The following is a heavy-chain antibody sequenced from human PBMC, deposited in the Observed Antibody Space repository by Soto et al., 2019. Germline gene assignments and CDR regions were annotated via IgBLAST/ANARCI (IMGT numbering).Heavy chain of an antibody. CDR2: VNPDNGYT. V-gene: IGHV1-8*01. J-gene: IGHJ3*02. CDR1: GYTFGSYD. D-gene: IGHD2-21*02. CDR3: ARSFSNGDSLWTYVFDI. Sequence: QVQLVQSGAEVKTPGASVTVSCKASGYTFGSYDVNWVRQATGQGLEWMGWVNPDNGYTGYAQKFQGRVTMTRNPSIGTAYMELSSLTSEDTAIYYCARSFSNGDSLWTYVFDIWGQGTLVTVSS.